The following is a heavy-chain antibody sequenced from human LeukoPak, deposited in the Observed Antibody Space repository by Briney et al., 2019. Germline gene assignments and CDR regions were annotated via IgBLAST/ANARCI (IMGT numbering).Heavy chain of an antibody. CDR3: ARDRGAMIVVTGWFDP. J-gene: IGHJ5*02. D-gene: IGHD3-22*01. Sequence: GGSLRLSCAASGFIVSSNYMSWVRQAPGRGLEWVSIIYSGGSTYYADSVKGRFIISRDKSKNTLYLQMNSLKAEDTAVYYCARDRGAMIVVTGWFDPWGQGTLVTVSS. V-gene: IGHV3-66*01. CDR1: GFIVSSNY. CDR2: IYSGGST.